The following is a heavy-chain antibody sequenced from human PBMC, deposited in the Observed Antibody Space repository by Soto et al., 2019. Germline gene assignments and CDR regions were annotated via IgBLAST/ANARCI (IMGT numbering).Heavy chain of an antibody. D-gene: IGHD3-3*01. V-gene: IGHV1-18*01. Sequence: ASVKVSCKASGYTFTSYGISWVRQAPGQGLEWMGWISAYNGNTNYAQKLQGRVTMTTDTSTSTAYMELRSLRSDDTAVYYCARVGITIFGVVNKDDYDYWGQGTLVTVSS. J-gene: IGHJ4*02. CDR2: ISAYNGNT. CDR3: ARVGITIFGVVNKDDYDY. CDR1: GYTFTSYG.